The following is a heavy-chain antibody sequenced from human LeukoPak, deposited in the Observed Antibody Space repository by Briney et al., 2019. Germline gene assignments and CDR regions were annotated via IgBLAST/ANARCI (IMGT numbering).Heavy chain of an antibody. CDR3: ARSRFCSSGSCYSLPYYFDY. Sequence: PGGSLRLSCAASGFTFSSYEVNWVRQAPGKGLEGVSYISSSGSTIYYADSVKGRFTISSDTDKNSLYLQMNSLRAEDTAVYYCARSRFCSSGSCYSLPYYFDYWGQGTLVTVSS. CDR1: GFTFSSYE. V-gene: IGHV3-48*03. J-gene: IGHJ4*02. CDR2: ISSSGSTI. D-gene: IGHD2-15*01.